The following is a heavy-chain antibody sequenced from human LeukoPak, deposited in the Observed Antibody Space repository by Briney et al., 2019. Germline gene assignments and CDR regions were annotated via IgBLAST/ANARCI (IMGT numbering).Heavy chain of an antibody. J-gene: IGHJ4*02. V-gene: IGHV3-7*03. CDR3: ASGGIYYGAAFDF. CDR1: GFTFSSYD. CDR2: IKEDGSEK. D-gene: IGHD1-26*01. Sequence: GGSLRLSCAASGFTFSSYDMHWVRQASGKGLEWVANIKEDGSEKFYVDSVKGRFTISRDNAKNSLYLQMNSLRAEDTALYYCASGGIYYGAAFDFWGQGTLVTVSS.